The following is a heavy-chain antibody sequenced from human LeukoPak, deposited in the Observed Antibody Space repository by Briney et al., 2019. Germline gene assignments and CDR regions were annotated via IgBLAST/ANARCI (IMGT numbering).Heavy chain of an antibody. CDR2: ISGSGGST. D-gene: IGHD3-16*02. CDR1: GFTFSSYA. J-gene: IGHJ3*02. CDR3: AKDFYDYVWGSYRFPGAFDI. V-gene: IGHV3-23*01. Sequence: PGGSLRLSCAASGFTFSSYAMSWVRQAPGKGLEWVSAISGSGGSTYYADSVKGRFTISRDNSKNTLYLQMNSLRAEDTAVYYCAKDFYDYVWGSYRFPGAFDIWGQGTMVTVSS.